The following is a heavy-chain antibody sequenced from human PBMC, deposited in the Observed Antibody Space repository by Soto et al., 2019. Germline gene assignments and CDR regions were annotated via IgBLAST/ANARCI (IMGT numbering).Heavy chain of an antibody. CDR1: GGSVSSGSYY. Sequence: PSETLSLTCTVSGGSVSSGSYYWSWIRQPPGKGLGWIGYIYYSGSTNYNPSLKSRVTISVDTSKNQFSLKLSSVTAADTSVYYCARGGNGDYFDYWGQGTLVTVSS. V-gene: IGHV4-61*01. CDR3: ARGGNGDYFDY. D-gene: IGHD4-17*01. CDR2: IYYSGST. J-gene: IGHJ4*02.